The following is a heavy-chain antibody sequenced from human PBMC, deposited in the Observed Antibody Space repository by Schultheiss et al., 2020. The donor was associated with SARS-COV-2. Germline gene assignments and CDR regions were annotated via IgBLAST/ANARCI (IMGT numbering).Heavy chain of an antibody. CDR2: INHSGST. V-gene: IGHV4-34*01. Sequence: SETLSLTCAVYGGSFSGYYWSWIRQPPGKGLEWIGEINHSGSTNYNPSLKSRVTISVDKSKNQFSLKLSSVTAADTAVYYCARGTSSTTTRYGMDVWGQGTTVTVSS. CDR3: ARGTSSTTTRYGMDV. J-gene: IGHJ6*02. CDR1: GGSFSGYY. D-gene: IGHD2-2*01.